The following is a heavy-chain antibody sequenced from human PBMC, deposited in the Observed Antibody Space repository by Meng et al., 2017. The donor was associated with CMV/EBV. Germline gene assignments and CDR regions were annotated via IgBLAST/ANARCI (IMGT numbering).Heavy chain of an antibody. V-gene: IGHV4-30-4*08. D-gene: IGHD1-14*01. CDR2: IYYSGST. J-gene: IGHJ4*02. Sequence: QVRLQESGPGLVQPSQTLSLTCTVSGGSISSGDYYWSWIRQPPGKGLEWIGYIYYSGSTYYNPSLKSRVTISVDTSKNQFSLKLSSVTAADTAVYYCARVTSRVAGAFDYWGQGTLVTVSS. CDR1: GGSISSGDYY. CDR3: ARVTSRVAGAFDY.